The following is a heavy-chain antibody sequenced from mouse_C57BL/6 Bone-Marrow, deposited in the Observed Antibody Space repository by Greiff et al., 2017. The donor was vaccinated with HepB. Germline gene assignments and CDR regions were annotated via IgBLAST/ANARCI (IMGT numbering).Heavy chain of an antibody. CDR2: IYPGDGDT. Sequence: QVQLQQSGPELVKPGASVKISCKASSYAFSSSWMNWVKQRPGKGLEWIGRIYPGDGDTNYNGKFKGKATLTADKSSSTAYMQLSSLTSEDSAVYFCARLTTVVPYWYFDVWGTGTTVTVSS. CDR1: SYAFSSSW. J-gene: IGHJ1*03. D-gene: IGHD1-1*01. V-gene: IGHV1-82*01. CDR3: ARLTTVVPYWYFDV.